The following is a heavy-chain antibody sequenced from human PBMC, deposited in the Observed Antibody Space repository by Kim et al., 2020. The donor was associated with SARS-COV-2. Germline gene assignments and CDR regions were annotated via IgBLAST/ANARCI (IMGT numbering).Heavy chain of an antibody. V-gene: IGHV1-8*01. CDR3: ARDYITGRNFDY. Sequence: GYAQKFQGRVTMTRNTSISTAYMELSSLRSEDTAVYYCARDYITGRNFDYWGQGTLVTVSS. J-gene: IGHJ4*02. D-gene: IGHD1-20*01.